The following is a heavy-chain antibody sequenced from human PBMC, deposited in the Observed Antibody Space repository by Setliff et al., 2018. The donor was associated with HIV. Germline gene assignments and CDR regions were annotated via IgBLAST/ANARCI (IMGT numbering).Heavy chain of an antibody. CDR3: ARDRNYQDTSGYWQVFDI. D-gene: IGHD3-22*01. V-gene: IGHV4-4*07. CDR2: MYHTGMS. Sequence: KTSETLSLTCSVSGGSMSSHYWTWVRQPAGKGLEWIGRMYHTGMSNYNPSLKSRVTMSVSPSKNQFSLKLTSVTAADTAMYYCARDRNYQDTSGYWQVFDIWGQGTMVTVSS. J-gene: IGHJ3*02. CDR1: GGSMSSHY.